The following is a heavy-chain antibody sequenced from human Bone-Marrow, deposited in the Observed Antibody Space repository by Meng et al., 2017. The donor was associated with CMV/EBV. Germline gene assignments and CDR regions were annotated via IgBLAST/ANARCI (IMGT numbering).Heavy chain of an antibody. CDR3: AKALRDCISTTCYSPFDY. Sequence: GESLKISCAASGFTFSSYAMSWVRQAPGKGLEWVSAISGSGGGTYYADSVKGRFTISRGNSKNTLYLQMNSLRAEDTALYYCAKALRDCISTTCYSPFDYWGQGTLVTVSS. V-gene: IGHV3-23*01. CDR1: GFTFSSYA. D-gene: IGHD2-2*01. J-gene: IGHJ4*02. CDR2: ISGSGGGT.